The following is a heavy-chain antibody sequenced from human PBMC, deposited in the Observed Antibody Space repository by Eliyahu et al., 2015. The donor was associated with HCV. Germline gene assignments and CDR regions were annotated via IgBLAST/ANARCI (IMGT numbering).Heavy chain of an antibody. Sequence: QVQLQESGPGLVKPSETLSLTCTVSGGSISSYYWSWIRQPPGKGLEWIGYIYYSGSTNYNPPLKSRVTISVDTSKNQFSLKLSSVTAADTAVYYCASLPRSGWYVSYYFDYWGQGTLVTVSS. CDR3: ASLPRSGWYVSYYFDY. D-gene: IGHD6-19*01. CDR2: IYYSGST. CDR1: GGSISSYY. V-gene: IGHV4-59*08. J-gene: IGHJ4*02.